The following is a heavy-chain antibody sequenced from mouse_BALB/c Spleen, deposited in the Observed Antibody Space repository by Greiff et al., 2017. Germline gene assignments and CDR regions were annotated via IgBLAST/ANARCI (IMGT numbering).Heavy chain of an antibody. CDR3: ASPHYYGSSDRYFDV. CDR2: ISYSGST. D-gene: IGHD1-1*01. V-gene: IGHV3-8*02. CDR1: GDSITSGY. J-gene: IGHJ1*01. Sequence: DVKLVESGPSLVKPSQTLSLTCSVTGDSITSGYWNWIRKFPGNKLEYMGYISYSGSTYYNPSLKSRISITRDTSKNQYYLQLNSVTTEDTATYYCASPHYYGSSDRYFDVWGAGTTVTVSS.